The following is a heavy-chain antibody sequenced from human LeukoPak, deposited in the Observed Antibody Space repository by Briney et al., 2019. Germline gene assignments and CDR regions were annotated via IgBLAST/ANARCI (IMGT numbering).Heavy chain of an antibody. CDR2: ISGSGGST. J-gene: IGHJ4*02. CDR1: GFTFSSYA. CDR3: ARGRDGYNKPFPDY. Sequence: GGSLRLSCAASGFTFSSYAMSWVRQAPGKGLEWVSAISGSGGSTYYADSVKGRFTISRDNSKNTLYLQMNSLRAEDTAVYYCARGRDGYNKPFPDYWGQGTLVTVSS. V-gene: IGHV3-23*01. D-gene: IGHD5-24*01.